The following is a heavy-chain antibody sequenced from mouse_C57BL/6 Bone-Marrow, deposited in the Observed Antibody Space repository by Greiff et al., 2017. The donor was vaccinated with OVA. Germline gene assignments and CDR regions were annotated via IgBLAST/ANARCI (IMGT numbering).Heavy chain of an antibody. CDR1: GFNIKDDY. Sequence: VQLQQSGAELVRPGASVKLSCTASGFNIKDDYMHWVKQRPEQGLEWIGWIDPENGDTTYASTFQGKATITAETSAITAYLQLSSLTSEDTAVYYCTTDFSRYYWGQGTTLTVSS. CDR3: TTDFSRYY. V-gene: IGHV14-4*01. J-gene: IGHJ2*01. CDR2: IDPENGDT.